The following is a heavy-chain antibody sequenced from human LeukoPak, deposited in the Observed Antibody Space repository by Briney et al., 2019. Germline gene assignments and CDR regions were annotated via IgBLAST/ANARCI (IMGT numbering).Heavy chain of an antibody. CDR3: ARDGSRTYGDYGNWFDP. V-gene: IGHV1-18*01. CDR2: ISADNGKT. D-gene: IGHD4-17*01. CDR1: GYTFTSYG. Sequence: ASVKVSCKASGYTFTSYGISWVRQAPGQRLEWMGWISADNGKTNYVQKLQGRVTMTTDTYTSTASMELRSLRSDATAVYYCARDGSRTYGDYGNWFDPWGQGTLVTVSS. J-gene: IGHJ5*02.